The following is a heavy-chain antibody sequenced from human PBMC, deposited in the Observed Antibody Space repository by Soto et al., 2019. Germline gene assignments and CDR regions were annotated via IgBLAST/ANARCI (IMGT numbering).Heavy chain of an antibody. D-gene: IGHD3-22*01. Sequence: PGGSLRLSCAASGFTFSNAWMNWVRQAPGKGLEWVGRIKSKTDGGTTDYAAPVKGRSTISRDDSKNTLYLQMNSLKTEDTAVYYCTTTSGAGVVVVITNTDAFDIWGQGTMVTVSS. V-gene: IGHV3-15*07. CDR3: TTTSGAGVVVVITNTDAFDI. J-gene: IGHJ3*02. CDR2: IKSKTDGGTT. CDR1: GFTFSNAW.